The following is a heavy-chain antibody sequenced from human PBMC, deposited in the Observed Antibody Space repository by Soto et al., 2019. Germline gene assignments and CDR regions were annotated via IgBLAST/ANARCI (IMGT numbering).Heavy chain of an antibody. Sequence: LSLTCVVSGGSMSSFYWSWIRQSADKGLEWIGRIYPTGITNYNPSLKSRVTMSIDTSKKQFSLKVRSVTAADTARYYCARDRGGGWLDPWGQGALVTVSS. CDR1: GGSMSSFY. CDR3: ARDRGGGWLDP. D-gene: IGHD2-15*01. J-gene: IGHJ5*02. V-gene: IGHV4-4*07. CDR2: IYPTGIT.